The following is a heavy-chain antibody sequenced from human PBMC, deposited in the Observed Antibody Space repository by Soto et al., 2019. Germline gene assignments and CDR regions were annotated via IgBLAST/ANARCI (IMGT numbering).Heavy chain of an antibody. CDR3: AKDRIAARGFAFDY. CDR1: GFNFDDYA. V-gene: IGHV3-9*01. J-gene: IGHJ4*02. Sequence: GGSLRLSCAASGFNFDDYAMHWVRQAPGKGLEWVSGISWNSGGTDYVDSVKGRFTISRDNAKNSLYLQMNSLRPEDTAFYYCAKDRIAARGFAFDYWGQGTLVTVSS. CDR2: ISWNSGGT. D-gene: IGHD6-25*01.